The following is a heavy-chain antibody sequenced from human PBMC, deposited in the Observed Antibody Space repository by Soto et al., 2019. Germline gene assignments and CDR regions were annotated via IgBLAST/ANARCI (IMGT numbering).Heavy chain of an antibody. D-gene: IGHD2-15*01. CDR1: GFSFSSYS. V-gene: IGHV3-21*01. Sequence: GGSLRLSCAASGFSFSSYSMNWVRQAPGKGPEWVSSISSSASHINYADSVKGRFTISRDNAKKSLYLQMNSLRAEDTAVYYCARGYTGYCSGGTCYWFDPWGQGTLVTVSS. CDR3: ARGYTGYCSGGTCYWFDP. J-gene: IGHJ5*02. CDR2: ISSSASHI.